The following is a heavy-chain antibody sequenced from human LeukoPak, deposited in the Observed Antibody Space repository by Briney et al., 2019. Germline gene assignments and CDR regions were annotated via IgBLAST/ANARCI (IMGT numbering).Heavy chain of an antibody. CDR1: GGSLSSYY. CDR2: IHYTGST. D-gene: IGHD3-10*01. J-gene: IGHJ5*02. V-gene: IGHV4-59*01. Sequence: SETLPLTCTVSGGSLSSYYWSWIRQSPGKGLECIGYIHYTGSTNYNPSLKSRVTISVETSKNQFSLKLKSVTAADTAVYYCARGGYYGSGNDFRFDPWGQGTLVTVSS. CDR3: ARGGYYGSGNDFRFDP.